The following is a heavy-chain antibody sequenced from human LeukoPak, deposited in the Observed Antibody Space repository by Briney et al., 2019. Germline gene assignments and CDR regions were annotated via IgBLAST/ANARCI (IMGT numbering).Heavy chain of an antibody. D-gene: IGHD3-10*01. J-gene: IGHJ4*02. Sequence: GGSLRLSCAASGFTLSRYTMNWVRQAPGKGLEWVSYSSNSNTIYYADSVKGRLTISRDNSKNTLYLQMNSLRAEDTAVYYCAKTTNYYYGSGSYYNPIPYYFDYWGQGTLVTVSS. V-gene: IGHV3-48*01. CDR1: GFTLSRYT. CDR2: SSNSNTI. CDR3: AKTTNYYYGSGSYYNPIPYYFDY.